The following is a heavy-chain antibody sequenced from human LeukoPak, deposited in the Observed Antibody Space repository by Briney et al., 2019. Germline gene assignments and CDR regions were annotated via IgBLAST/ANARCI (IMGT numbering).Heavy chain of an antibody. CDR1: GDSTSSDRYY. V-gene: IGHV4-39*01. D-gene: IGHD2-15*01. Sequence: HPSETLSLTCTVSGDSTSSDRYYGGWVRQPPGKGLEWIGSIYYGGSTYYNPSLKSRVTISVDTSMNQFSLKLSFVTTADTAVYYCARALGYCSGGSCTRGYNWFDPWGQGTLVTVPS. CDR3: ARALGYCSGGSCTRGYNWFDP. CDR2: IYYGGST. J-gene: IGHJ5*02.